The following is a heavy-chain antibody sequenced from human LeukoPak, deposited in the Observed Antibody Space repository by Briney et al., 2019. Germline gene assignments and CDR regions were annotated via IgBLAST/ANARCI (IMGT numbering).Heavy chain of an antibody. CDR2: IFNSGTT. CDR1: GFSLTSTNYY. J-gene: IGHJ6*03. V-gene: IGHV4-39*07. D-gene: IGHD6-13*01. Sequence: KPSVTLSLTCSVSGFSLTSTNYYWAWLRQPPGRGLEWVGTIFNSGTTYYNTSLKSRLTISLDTSQNQFSLKLASVTAADTAIYYCAREFSSIGNYYYHMDVWGQGTTVTVSS. CDR3: AREFSSIGNYYYHMDV.